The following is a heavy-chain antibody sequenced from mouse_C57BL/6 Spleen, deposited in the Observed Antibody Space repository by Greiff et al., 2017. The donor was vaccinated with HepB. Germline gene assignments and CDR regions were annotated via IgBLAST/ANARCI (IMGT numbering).Heavy chain of an antibody. J-gene: IGHJ1*03. CDR3: ARWSNSPYWYFDV. CDR2: ISYDGIN. V-gene: IGHV3-6*01. Sequence: EVKLQESGPGLVKPSQSLSLTCSVTGYSITSGYYWNWIRQFPGNKLEWMGYISYDGINNYNPSLKNRISITRDTSKNQFFLKLNSVTTEDTATYYCARWSNSPYWYFDVWGTGTTVTVSS. D-gene: IGHD2-5*01. CDR1: GYSITSGYY.